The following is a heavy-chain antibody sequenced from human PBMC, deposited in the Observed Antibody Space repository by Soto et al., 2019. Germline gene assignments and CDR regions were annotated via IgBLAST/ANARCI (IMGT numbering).Heavy chain of an antibody. CDR3: ANGGPYSSSWYFDY. J-gene: IGHJ4*02. CDR1: GFTFSSYA. D-gene: IGHD6-13*01. Sequence: PGGSLRLSCAASGFTFSSYAMSWVRQAPGKGLEWVSAISGSGGSTYYADSMKGRFTISRDNSKNTLYLQMNSLRAEDTAVYYCANGGPYSSSWYFDYWGQGTLVTVSS. CDR2: ISGSGGST. V-gene: IGHV3-23*01.